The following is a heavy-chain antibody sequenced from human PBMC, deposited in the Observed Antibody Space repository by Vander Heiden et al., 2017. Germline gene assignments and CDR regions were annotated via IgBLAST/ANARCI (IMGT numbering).Heavy chain of an antibody. D-gene: IGHD3-22*01. V-gene: IGHV3-23*01. CDR2: ISGSGGST. J-gene: IGHJ4*02. CDR1: GFPFSSYA. Sequence: EVQLLASGGGLVQPGGSLRLSCAASGFPFSSYAMGWVRQAPGKGLEWVSAISGSGGSTYYADSVKGRFTISRDNSKNTLYLQMNSLRAEDTAVYYCAVRAYYYDSSGSPDHFDYWGQGTLVTVSS. CDR3: AVRAYYYDSSGSPDHFDY.